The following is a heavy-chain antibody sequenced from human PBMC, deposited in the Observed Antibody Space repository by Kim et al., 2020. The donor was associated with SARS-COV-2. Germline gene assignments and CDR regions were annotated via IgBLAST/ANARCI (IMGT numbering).Heavy chain of an antibody. J-gene: IGHJ4*02. CDR1: GFTFSSYA. D-gene: IGHD3-22*01. CDR2: ISYDGSNK. Sequence: GGSLRLSCAASGFTFSSYAMHWVRQAPGKGLEWVAVISYDGSNKYYADSVKGRFTISRDNSKNTLCLQMNSLRAEDTAVYYCARELSITMIVVVITAPDYWGQGTLVTVSS. CDR3: ARELSITMIVVVITAPDY. V-gene: IGHV3-30*04.